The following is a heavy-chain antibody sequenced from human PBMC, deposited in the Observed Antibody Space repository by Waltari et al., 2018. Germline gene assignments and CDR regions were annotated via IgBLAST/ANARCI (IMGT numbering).Heavy chain of an antibody. CDR2: IEQDGSEK. J-gene: IGHJ4*02. V-gene: IGHV3-7*04. Sequence: EVHLVESGGGLVQPGGSLRLSSAASGFSFSNYWMNWVRQAPEKGLEWVANIEQDGSEKNYVDSVKGRFTISRDNAKSSVYLQMNSLRAEDTAVYYCAGGSGWLPDSWGQGTLVTVSS. D-gene: IGHD6-19*01. CDR3: AGGSGWLPDS. CDR1: GFSFSNYW.